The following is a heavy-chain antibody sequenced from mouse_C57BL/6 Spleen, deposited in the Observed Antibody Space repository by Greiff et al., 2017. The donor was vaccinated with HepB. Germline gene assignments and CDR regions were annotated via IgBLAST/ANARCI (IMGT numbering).Heavy chain of an antibody. CDR3: ARFPLITTVVRWYFDV. CDR2: INPYNGDT. V-gene: IGHV1-20*01. J-gene: IGHJ1*03. D-gene: IGHD1-1*01. Sequence: EVQLQQSGPELVKPGDSVKISCKASGYSFTGYFMNWVMQSHGKSLEWIGRINPYNGDTFYNQKFKGKATLTVDKSSSTAHMELRSLTSEDSAVYYCARFPLITTVVRWYFDVWGTGTTVTVSS. CDR1: GYSFTGYF.